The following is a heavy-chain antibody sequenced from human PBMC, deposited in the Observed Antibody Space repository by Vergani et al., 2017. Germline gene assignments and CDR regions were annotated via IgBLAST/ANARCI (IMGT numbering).Heavy chain of an antibody. D-gene: IGHD1-26*01. J-gene: IGHJ4*02. CDR1: GGSFSGCY. Sequence: QVQLQQWGAGLLKPSETLSLTCAVYGGSFSGCYWSWIRQPPGKGLEWIGEINHSGSTNYNPSLKSRVTISVDTSKNQFSLKLSSVTAADTAVYYCARGGLVGATMEPFDYWGQGTLVTVSS. CDR3: ARGGLVGATMEPFDY. CDR2: INHSGST. V-gene: IGHV4-34*01.